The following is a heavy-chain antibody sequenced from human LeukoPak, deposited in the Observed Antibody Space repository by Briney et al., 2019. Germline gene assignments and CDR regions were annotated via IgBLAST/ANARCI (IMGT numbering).Heavy chain of an antibody. CDR1: GFTFSSYG. V-gene: IGHV3-33*01. Sequence: GGSLRLSCVASGFTFSSYGMHWVRQAPGKGLEWVAVIWYDGSNKYYADSVKGRFTISRDNSKNTLYLQMNSLRAEDTAVYYCARDVSITMIVVVSYGMDVWGQGTTVTVSS. CDR3: ARDVSITMIVVVSYGMDV. CDR2: IWYDGSNK. J-gene: IGHJ6*02. D-gene: IGHD3-22*01.